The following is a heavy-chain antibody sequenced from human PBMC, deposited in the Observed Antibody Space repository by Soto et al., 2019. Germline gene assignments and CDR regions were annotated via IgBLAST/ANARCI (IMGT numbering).Heavy chain of an antibody. D-gene: IGHD3-22*01. Sequence: ASVKVSCKASGYTFTNYGIVWVRHAPGQGLEWMGWINAHNDNTKYAQKFQGRVTMTTDTSTSTAYMELRSLRSDDTAVYYCARDLDEYYYDSTGYSHWGQGSLVTVSS. J-gene: IGHJ1*01. CDR1: GYTFTNYG. CDR3: ARDLDEYYYDSTGYSH. V-gene: IGHV1-18*04. CDR2: INAHNDNT.